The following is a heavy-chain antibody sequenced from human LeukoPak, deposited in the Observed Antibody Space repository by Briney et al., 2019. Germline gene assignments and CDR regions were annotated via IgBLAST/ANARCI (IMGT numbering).Heavy chain of an antibody. Sequence: SETLSLTCAVYGGSFSGYYWSCIRQPPGKGLEWIGEINHSGSTNYNPSLKSRVTISVDTSKNQFSLKLSSVTAADTAVYYCARDRTIHALYHWFDPWGQGTLVTVSS. J-gene: IGHJ5*02. CDR1: GGSFSGYY. CDR2: INHSGST. CDR3: ARDRTIHALYHWFDP. D-gene: IGHD3-9*01. V-gene: IGHV4-34*01.